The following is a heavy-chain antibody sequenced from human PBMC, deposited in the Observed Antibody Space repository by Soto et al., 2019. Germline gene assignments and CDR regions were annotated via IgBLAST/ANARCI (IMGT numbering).Heavy chain of an antibody. J-gene: IGHJ4*02. CDR2: ISGSGGST. CDR3: AKPQLRYCSSNSCYYFDY. V-gene: IGHV3-23*01. D-gene: IGHD2-2*01. CDR1: GFTFSSYA. Sequence: EVQLLESGGGLVQPGGSLRLSCAASGFTFSSYAMSWVRQAPGKGLEWVSAISGSGGSTYYADSVKGRFTISRDNSKNTLYLQMNSLRAEDTAVYYCAKPQLRYCSSNSCYYFDYWGQGTLVTVSS.